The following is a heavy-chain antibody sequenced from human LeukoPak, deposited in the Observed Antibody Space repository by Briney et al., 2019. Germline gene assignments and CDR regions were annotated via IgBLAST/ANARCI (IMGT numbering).Heavy chain of an antibody. D-gene: IGHD2/OR15-2a*01. J-gene: IGHJ6*02. CDR1: GGSFSGYY. CDR3: ARFYRYNYYYGMDV. CDR2: INHSGST. V-gene: IGHV4-34*01. Sequence: SETLSLTCAAYGGSFSGYYWSWIRQPPGKGLEWIGEINHSGSTNYNPSLKSRVTISVDTSKNQFSLKLSSVTAADTAVYYCARFYRYNYYYGMDVWGQGTTVTVSS.